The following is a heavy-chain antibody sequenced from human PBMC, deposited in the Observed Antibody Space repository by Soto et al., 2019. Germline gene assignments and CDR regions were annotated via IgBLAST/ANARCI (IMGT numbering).Heavy chain of an antibody. CDR3: ARGPATYYYDSSGYYYFDY. CDR2: IYHSGST. D-gene: IGHD3-22*01. J-gene: IGHJ4*02. Sequence: QVQLQESGPGLAKPSGTLSLTCAVSGGSISSSNWWSWVRQPPGKGLEWIGEIYHSGSTNYNPSLKSRVTISVDKSKNQFSLKLSSVTSADTAVYYCARGPATYYYDSSGYYYFDYWGQGTLVTVSS. V-gene: IGHV4-4*02. CDR1: GGSISSSNW.